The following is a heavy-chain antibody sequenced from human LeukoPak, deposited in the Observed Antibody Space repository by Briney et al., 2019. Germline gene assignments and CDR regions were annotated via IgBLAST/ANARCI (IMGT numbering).Heavy chain of an antibody. CDR2: IYYDASNK. V-gene: IGHV3-33*08. CDR1: GFTFSSYS. J-gene: IGHJ4*02. CDR3: ARDRSRYVDY. D-gene: IGHD2-2*01. Sequence: GGSLRLSCAASGFTFSSYSMNWVRQAPGKGLEWVAVIYYDASNKLYADSVKGRFTISRDNSKNMLYLQMNSLRVDDTAVYYCARDRSRYVDYWGQGTLVTVSS.